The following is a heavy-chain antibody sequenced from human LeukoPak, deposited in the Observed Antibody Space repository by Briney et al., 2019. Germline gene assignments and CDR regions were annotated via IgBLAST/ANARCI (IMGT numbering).Heavy chain of an antibody. J-gene: IGHJ4*02. CDR2: IRYDGSSQ. CDR3: AKRRDVAAGGSGAFDY. V-gene: IGHV3-30*02. D-gene: IGHD6-13*01. Sequence: GGSLRLSCAASGFTFSSYGMHGVRQAPGKGLEWVAFIRYDGSSQRYTDSVKGRFTISRDNSKNTVYLQMNSLRAEDTAVYYCAKRRDVAAGGSGAFDYWGQGSLVTVS. CDR1: GFTFSSYG.